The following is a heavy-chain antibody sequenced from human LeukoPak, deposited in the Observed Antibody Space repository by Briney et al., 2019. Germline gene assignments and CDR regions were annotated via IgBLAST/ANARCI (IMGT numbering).Heavy chain of an antibody. CDR2: IYHSGST. Sequence: SETLSLTCAVSGYSISSGYYWGWIRQPPGKGLEWIGSIYHSGSTYYNLSLKSRVTISVDTSKNQFSLKLSSVTAADTAVYYCASISSTVTEVDPWGQGTLVTVSS. D-gene: IGHD4-11*01. CDR3: ASISSTVTEVDP. J-gene: IGHJ5*02. V-gene: IGHV4-38-2*01. CDR1: GYSISSGYY.